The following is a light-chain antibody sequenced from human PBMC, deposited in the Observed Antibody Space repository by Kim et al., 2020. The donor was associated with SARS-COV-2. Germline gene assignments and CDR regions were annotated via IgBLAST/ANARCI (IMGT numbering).Light chain of an antibody. CDR3: QQYNNWPGT. J-gene: IGKJ1*01. CDR2: GAS. Sequence: SPSPLSVSPGERATLSCRASQSVSSNLAWYQQKPGQAPRLLIYGASTRATGIPARFSGSGSGTEFTHTISSLQSEDFAVYYCQQYNNWPGTFGQGTKVDIK. V-gene: IGKV3-15*01. CDR1: QSVSSN.